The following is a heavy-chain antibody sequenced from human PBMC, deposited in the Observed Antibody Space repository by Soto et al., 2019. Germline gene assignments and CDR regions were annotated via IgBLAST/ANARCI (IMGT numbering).Heavy chain of an antibody. CDR2: ISSSSSYI. V-gene: IGHV3-21*01. J-gene: IGHJ4*02. CDR3: ARNPGPGTKGYFDY. Sequence: GGSLRPSCAASGFTFSSYSMNWVRQAPGKGLEWVSSISSSSSYIYYADSVKGRFTISRDNAKNSLYLQMNSLRAEDTAVYYCARNPGPGTKGYFDYWGQGTLVTVSS. D-gene: IGHD1-1*01. CDR1: GFTFSSYS.